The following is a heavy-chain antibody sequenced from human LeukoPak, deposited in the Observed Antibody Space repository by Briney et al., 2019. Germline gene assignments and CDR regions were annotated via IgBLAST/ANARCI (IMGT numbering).Heavy chain of an antibody. J-gene: IGHJ4*02. CDR2: ISAYNGNT. V-gene: IGHV1-18*01. CDR3: ARDRVTYSTSSGVDY. CDR1: GHTFSSYG. Sequence: AASVKVSCKASGHTFSSYGISWVRQAPGQGLEWMGRISAYNGNTNYAQKFQGRVTMATDTSTTTAYMELRSLRSDDTAVYYCARDRVTYSTSSGVDYWGQGTLVTVSS. D-gene: IGHD6-6*01.